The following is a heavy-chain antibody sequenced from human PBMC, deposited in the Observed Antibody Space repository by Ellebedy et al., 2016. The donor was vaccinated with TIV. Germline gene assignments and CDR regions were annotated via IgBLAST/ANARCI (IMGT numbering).Heavy chain of an antibody. Sequence: SGPTLVKPTQTLTLTCTFSGFSLTTSGVGVGWIRQPPGKALEWLLFIYWDNDKRYSPSLRSRLTVTKDNSKNQVVLTMTNVDPSDTATYYCIHRRVGSSGSWDGGLPDYWGQGTLVTISS. CDR2: IYWDNDK. J-gene: IGHJ4*02. CDR1: GFSLTTSGVG. V-gene: IGHV2-5*02. CDR3: IHRRVGSSGSWDGGLPDY. D-gene: IGHD3-22*01.